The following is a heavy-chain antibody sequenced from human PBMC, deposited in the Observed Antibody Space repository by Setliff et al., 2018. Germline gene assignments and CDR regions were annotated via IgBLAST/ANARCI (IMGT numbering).Heavy chain of an antibody. CDR2: VNHVGNT. V-gene: IGHV4-34*01. D-gene: IGHD1-26*01. Sequence: SETLSLTCTVSGASISTHYWSWIRQPPGKGLEWIGEVNHVGNTNYNPSLKSRVMIPLDTSKNQFSLKLFSVTAADTAVYYCARGSGSFPFDYWGQGVLVTVS. J-gene: IGHJ4*02. CDR1: GASISTHY. CDR3: ARGSGSFPFDY.